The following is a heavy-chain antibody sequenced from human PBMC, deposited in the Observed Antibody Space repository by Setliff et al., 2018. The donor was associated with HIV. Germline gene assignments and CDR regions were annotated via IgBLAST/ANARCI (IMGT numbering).Heavy chain of an antibody. J-gene: IGHJ6*04. CDR1: GETFNDYF. CDR3: ARGREVIRATYYSYLYMDV. Sequence: SETLSLTCAVYGETFNDYFWTWIRQSPGKGLEWIGEVNHSGNINQNPSLKSGFTLSVDTSKNQFSLRLNSVTAADTAVYYCARGREVIRATYYSYLYMDVWSRGTAVTVSS. D-gene: IGHD3-22*01. CDR2: VNHSGNI. V-gene: IGHV4-34*01.